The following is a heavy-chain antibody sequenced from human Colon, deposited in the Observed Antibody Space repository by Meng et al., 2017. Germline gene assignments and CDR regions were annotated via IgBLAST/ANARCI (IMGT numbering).Heavy chain of an antibody. CDR2: IESEAYGGTA. CDR3: NKRGDYPDY. CDR1: GFTFSDAW. D-gene: IGHD4-17*01. J-gene: IGHJ4*02. Sequence: GECLKISCAASGFTFSDAWMSWVRLAPGKGLEWVGRIESEAYGGTADYAAPVKGRFTISRDDSNNTLYLQMNSLKTEDTAVYFCNKRGDYPDYWGQGTLVTVSS. V-gene: IGHV3-15*04.